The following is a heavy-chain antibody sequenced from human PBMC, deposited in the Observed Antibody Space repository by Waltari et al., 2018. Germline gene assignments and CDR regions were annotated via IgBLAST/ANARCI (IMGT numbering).Heavy chain of an antibody. V-gene: IGHV4-34*01. D-gene: IGHD6-19*01. Sequence: QVQLQQWGAGLLKPSETLSLTCAVYGGSFSGYYWSWVRQPPGKGLEWIGEINHSGSTNYNPSLKSRVTISVDTSKNQFSLKLSSVTAADTAVYYCARGRGWYRHFDYWGQGTLVTVSS. CDR2: INHSGST. J-gene: IGHJ4*02. CDR3: ARGRGWYRHFDY. CDR1: GGSFSGYY.